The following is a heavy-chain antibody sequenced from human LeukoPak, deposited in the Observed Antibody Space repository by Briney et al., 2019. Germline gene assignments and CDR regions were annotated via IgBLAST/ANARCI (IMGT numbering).Heavy chain of an antibody. Sequence: GWSLSVSCLVSGLTFSEYYMSWIRQARGKGLEWVSYISSSSSYTNYADSVKGRFTISSDNAKNSLYVEMNSLRAEDTAVYYCAGSFFVGVGDGMDVWGRGATVSVSS. D-gene: IGHD3-16*01. CDR3: AGSFFVGVGDGMDV. CDR1: GLTFSEYY. V-gene: IGHV3-11*03. CDR2: ISSSSSYT. J-gene: IGHJ6*01.